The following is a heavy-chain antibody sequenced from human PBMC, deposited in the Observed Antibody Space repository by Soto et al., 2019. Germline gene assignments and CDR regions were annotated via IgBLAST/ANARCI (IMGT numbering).Heavy chain of an antibody. CDR3: ARRWQQLSWFDV. J-gene: IGHJ5*02. CDR2: VYDSATFTT. Sequence: PSQTLPLTCTVSGGSVRDYLWSLIRQSPGDGLEWIGYVYDSATFTTSYNPSVKSRVTISVDPSKNEVSLKMTSVTAADTAVYYCARRWQQLSWFDVWGQGTLVT. V-gene: IGHV4-59*02. CDR1: GGSVRDYL.